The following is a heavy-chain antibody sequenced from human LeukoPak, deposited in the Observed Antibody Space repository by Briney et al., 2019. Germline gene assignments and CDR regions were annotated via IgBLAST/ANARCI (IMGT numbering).Heavy chain of an antibody. Sequence: GGSLRLSCPASGFTFSNYGMHWVRQAPCRGLEWVAFISYEGSNKDCADSVKGRCTISRDTYENTLHLQMNSLRTEDTAVYYCAKGGTVYCSNTGCYPDYWGQGTLVTVSS. CDR3: AKGGTVYCSNTGCYPDY. CDR2: ISYEGSNK. CDR1: GFTFSNYG. J-gene: IGHJ4*02. D-gene: IGHD2-2*01. V-gene: IGHV3-30*18.